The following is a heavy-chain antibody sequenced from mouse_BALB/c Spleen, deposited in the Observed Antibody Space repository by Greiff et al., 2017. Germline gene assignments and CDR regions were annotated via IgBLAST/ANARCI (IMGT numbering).Heavy chain of an antibody. V-gene: IGHV10-1*02. Sequence: EVQGVESGGGLVQPKGSLKLSCAASGFTFNTYAMNWVRQAPGKGLEWVARIRSKSNNYATYYADSVKDRFTISRDDSQSMLYLQMNNLKTEDTAMYYCVGGSFFAYWGQGTLVTVSA. J-gene: IGHJ3*01. CDR2: IRSKSNNYAT. CDR3: VGGSFFAY. CDR1: GFTFNTYA.